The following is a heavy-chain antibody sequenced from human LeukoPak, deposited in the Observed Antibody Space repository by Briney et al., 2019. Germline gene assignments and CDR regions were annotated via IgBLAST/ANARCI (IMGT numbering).Heavy chain of an antibody. D-gene: IGHD2-15*01. J-gene: IGHJ6*04. CDR1: GFSFSNFW. Sequence: PGGSLRLSCAASGFSFSNFWMHWVRQVPGMGLVWVSQINPDGTAALYADSVKGRFTISRDNSKNTLYLQMNSLRAEDTAVYYCAKAQAPSLIVERGDYYYGMDVWGKGTTVTVSS. CDR2: INPDGTAA. CDR3: AKAQAPSLIVERGDYYYGMDV. V-gene: IGHV3-74*01.